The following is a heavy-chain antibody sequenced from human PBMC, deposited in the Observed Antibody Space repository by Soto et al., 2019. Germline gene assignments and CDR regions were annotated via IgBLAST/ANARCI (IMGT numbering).Heavy chain of an antibody. CDR1: GFTFSSYG. D-gene: IGHD1-26*01. J-gene: IGHJ4*02. CDR3: AREPSSGSYSYDY. Sequence: QVQLVESGGGVVQPGRSLRLSCAASGFTFSSYGMHWVRQAPGKGLEWVAVIWYDGSNKYYADSVKGRFTISRDNSKNTLYLQMNSLRAEDTAVYYCAREPSSGSYSYDYWGQGTLVTVSS. CDR2: IWYDGSNK. V-gene: IGHV3-33*01.